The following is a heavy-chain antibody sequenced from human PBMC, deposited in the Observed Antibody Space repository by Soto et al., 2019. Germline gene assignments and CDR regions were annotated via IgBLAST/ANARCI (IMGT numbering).Heavy chain of an antibody. CDR2: IDPSDSYT. CDR3: ARHPKSMVRDYGMDV. D-gene: IGHD3-10*01. V-gene: IGHV5-10-1*01. CDR1: GYSFTSYW. J-gene: IGHJ6*02. Sequence: PGESLKISCKGSGYSFTSYWISWVRQMPGKGLEWMGRIDPSDSYTNYSPSFQGHVTISADKSISTAYLQWSSLKASDTAMHYCARHPKSMVRDYGMDVWGQGTTVTVSS.